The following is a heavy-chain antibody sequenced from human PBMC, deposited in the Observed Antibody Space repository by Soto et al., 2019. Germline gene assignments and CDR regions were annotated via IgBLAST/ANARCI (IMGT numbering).Heavy chain of an antibody. V-gene: IGHV4-4*02. J-gene: IGHJ4*02. CDR3: GRVKGIVVVPAAIFDY. CDR2: IYHSGST. Sequence: SETLSLTCAVSGGSISSSNWWSWVRPPPGKGLEWSGEIYHSGSTNYNPSLKSRVTISVDKAKNQFSLKLSSVTAADTAVYYCGRVKGIVVVPAAIFDYWGQGTLVTVSS. D-gene: IGHD2-2*01. CDR1: GGSISSSNW.